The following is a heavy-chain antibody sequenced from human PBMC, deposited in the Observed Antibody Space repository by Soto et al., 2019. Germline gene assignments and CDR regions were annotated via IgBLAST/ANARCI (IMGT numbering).Heavy chain of an antibody. CDR1: GGTFSSYA. CDR3: AGGNTALRGGYLAH. CDR2: IIPIFGTA. J-gene: IGHJ4*02. Sequence: QVQLVQSGAEVKKPGSSVKVSCKASGGTFSSYAISWVRQAPGQGLEWMGGIIPIFGTANYAQKFQGRVTSTADESTSTAYREVGSLNAEDTAVYCCAGGNTALRGGYLAHWGQGTLVTVSS. V-gene: IGHV1-69*12. D-gene: IGHD1-26*01.